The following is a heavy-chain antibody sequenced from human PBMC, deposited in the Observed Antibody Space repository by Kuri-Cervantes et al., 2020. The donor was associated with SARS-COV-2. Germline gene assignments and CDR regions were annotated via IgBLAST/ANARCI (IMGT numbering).Heavy chain of an antibody. D-gene: IGHD3-3*01. Sequence: ESLKISCAVYGGSFSDYYWSWVRQPPGKGLEWIGEINHSGNTNYDPSLKSRVTISIDTSKNQFSLKLSSVTAADTAVYYCVEGGARITNSGVVIANWFDPWGQGTLVTVSS. J-gene: IGHJ5*02. CDR3: VEGGARITNSGVVIANWFDP. CDR2: INHSGNT. CDR1: GGSFSDYY. V-gene: IGHV4-34*01.